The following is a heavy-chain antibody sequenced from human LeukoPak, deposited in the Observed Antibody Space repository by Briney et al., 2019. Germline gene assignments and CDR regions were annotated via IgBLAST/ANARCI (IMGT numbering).Heavy chain of an antibody. D-gene: IGHD4-17*01. CDR1: GFTFSSYW. CDR2: ISSSSSYI. V-gene: IGHV3-21*01. CDR3: ARRRTTVTTSSDY. Sequence: PGGSLRLSCAASGFTFSSYWMSWVRQAPGKGLQWVSSISSSSSYISYADSVKGRFTISRDNAKNSLYLQMNSLRAEDTAVYYCARRRTTVTTSSDYWGQGTLVTVSS. J-gene: IGHJ4*02.